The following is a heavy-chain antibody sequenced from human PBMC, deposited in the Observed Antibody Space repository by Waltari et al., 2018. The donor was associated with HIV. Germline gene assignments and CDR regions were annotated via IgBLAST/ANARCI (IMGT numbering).Heavy chain of an antibody. CDR3: ARSITMIEGVPNWFDP. Sequence: QVQVQESGPGLVQPSETLSLTCTVSGDSISSAFSWGWIRQPPGKGLEWIGSINNTGNTYYNQSLKSRVTISVDTSKNQFFLRLFSVTAADTAMYYCARSITMIEGVPNWFDPWGQGTLVTVSS. D-gene: IGHD3-22*01. CDR2: INNTGNT. CDR1: GDSISSAFS. V-gene: IGHV4-38-2*02. J-gene: IGHJ5*02.